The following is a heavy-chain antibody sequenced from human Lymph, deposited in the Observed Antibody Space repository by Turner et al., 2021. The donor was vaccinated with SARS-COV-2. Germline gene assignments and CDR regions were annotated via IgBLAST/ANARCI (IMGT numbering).Heavy chain of an antibody. Sequence: QVQLVESGGGVVQPGRSLRPSCAAPGFTFSSYVMHWVRQAPGKGLEWVAVIWYDGSNKYYADSVKGRFTISRDNSKNTLYLQMNSLRAEDTAVYYCARGLGSSWYSGGFDYWGQGTLVTVSS. J-gene: IGHJ4*02. V-gene: IGHV3-33*01. D-gene: IGHD6-13*01. CDR1: GFTFSSYV. CDR2: IWYDGSNK. CDR3: ARGLGSSWYSGGFDY.